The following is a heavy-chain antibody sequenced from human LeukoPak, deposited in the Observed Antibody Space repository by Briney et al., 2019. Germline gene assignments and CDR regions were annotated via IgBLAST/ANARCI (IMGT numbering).Heavy chain of an antibody. J-gene: IGHJ4*02. V-gene: IGHV3-48*01. Sequence: GALRLSCAASGFTFSSYSMNWVRQAPGKGLEWVSHITASGTAMFYADSVKGRFIISRDNAKNSLYLQMNSLRAEDTAVYYCARGPSSNWSGLDFWGQGTLLTVSS. CDR2: ITASGTAM. CDR1: GFTFSSYS. CDR3: ARGPSSNWSGLDF. D-gene: IGHD6-13*01.